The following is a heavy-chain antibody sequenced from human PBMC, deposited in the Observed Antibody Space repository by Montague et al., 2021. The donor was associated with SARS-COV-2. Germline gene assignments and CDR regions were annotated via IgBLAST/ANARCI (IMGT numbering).Heavy chain of an antibody. CDR2: INHSGST. CDR3: VVVPLGPRGRGFDY. D-gene: IGHD2-15*01. CDR1: GGSFSAYY. Sequence: SETLSLTCAVYGGSFSAYYWSWIRQPPGRGLEWIGEINHSGSTNXNPSLKSRVTISVDTSKNQFSLKLSSVTAADTAVYYCVVVPLGPRGRGFDYWGQGTLVTVSS. J-gene: IGHJ4*02. V-gene: IGHV4-34*01.